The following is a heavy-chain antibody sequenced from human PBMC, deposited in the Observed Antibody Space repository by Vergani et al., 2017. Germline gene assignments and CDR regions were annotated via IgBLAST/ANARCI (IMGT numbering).Heavy chain of an antibody. CDR1: GFTFSSYG. J-gene: IGHJ4*02. D-gene: IGHD3-16*01. Sequence: VQLLESGGGLVQPGGSLRLSCAASGFTFSSYGLHWVRQAPGKGREWVAVVWYDGSNKDYADSVKGRFTISRDNSKNTLYLQMNSLRAEDTAVYYCARRGGWGILDYWGQGTLVTVSS. V-gene: IGHV3-33*08. CDR3: ARRGGWGILDY. CDR2: VWYDGSNK.